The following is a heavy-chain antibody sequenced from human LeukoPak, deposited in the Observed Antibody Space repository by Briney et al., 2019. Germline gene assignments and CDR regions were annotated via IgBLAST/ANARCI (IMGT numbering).Heavy chain of an antibody. CDR1: GYSISSGYY. J-gene: IGHJ5*02. CDR2: IYHSGST. CDR3: ARVAPRYSSSWEGFDP. D-gene: IGHD6-13*01. Sequence: SETLSLTCTVSGYSISSGYYWGWIRQPPGKGLEWIGSIYHSGSTYYNPSLKSRVTISADTSKNQFSLKLSSVTAADTAVYYCARVAPRYSSSWEGFDPWGQGTLVTVSS. V-gene: IGHV4-38-2*02.